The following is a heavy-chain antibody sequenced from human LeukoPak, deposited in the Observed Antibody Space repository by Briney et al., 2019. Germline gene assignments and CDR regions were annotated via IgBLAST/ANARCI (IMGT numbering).Heavy chain of an antibody. CDR1: GFTFEDYA. V-gene: IGHV3-9*01. CDR2: ISWNSGSI. J-gene: IGHJ4*02. Sequence: QAGGSLRLSCAASGFTFEDYAMHWVRQAPGKGLEWVSGISWNSGSIGYADSVKGRFTISRDNAKSSLYLQMNSLRAEDTALYYCAKSSSTSEEPDRYFDYWGQGTLVTVSS. D-gene: IGHD2-2*01. CDR3: AKSSSTSEEPDRYFDY.